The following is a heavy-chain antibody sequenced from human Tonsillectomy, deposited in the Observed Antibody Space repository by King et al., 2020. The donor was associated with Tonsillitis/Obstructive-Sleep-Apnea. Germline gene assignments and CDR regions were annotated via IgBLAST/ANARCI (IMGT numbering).Heavy chain of an antibody. J-gene: IGHJ4*02. V-gene: IGHV3-30*18. CDR1: GFTFSNYG. CDR3: ANQYSRDLNLDY. Sequence: VQLVESGGGVVQPGRSLRLSCAASGFTFSNYGMHWVRQAPGKGLEWVAVISYDGSNRYFADSVKGRFTISRDNSKNTLYLQMNSLRVEDTAVYYCANQYSRDLNLDYWGQGTLVTVSS. CDR2: ISYDGSNR. D-gene: IGHD6-6*01.